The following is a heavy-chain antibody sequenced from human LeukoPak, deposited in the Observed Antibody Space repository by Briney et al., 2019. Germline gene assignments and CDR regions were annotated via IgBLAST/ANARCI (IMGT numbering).Heavy chain of an antibody. D-gene: IGHD3-16*02. CDR1: GFTFSSYA. CDR2: ISGSGGST. J-gene: IGHJ4*02. Sequence: GGSLRLSCAASGFTFSSYAMSWVRQAPGKGLEWVSAISGSGGSTYYADSVKGRFTISRDNAKNSLYLQMNSLRAEDTAVYYCARVPRDYVWGSYRYREGSYYFDYWGQGTLVTVSS. CDR3: ARVPRDYVWGSYRYREGSYYFDY. V-gene: IGHV3-23*01.